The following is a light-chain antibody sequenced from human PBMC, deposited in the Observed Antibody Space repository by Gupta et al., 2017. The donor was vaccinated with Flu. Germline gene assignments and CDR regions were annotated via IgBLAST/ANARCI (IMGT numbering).Light chain of an antibody. Sequence: EIVLTQSPGTLSLSPGERATLSCRASQSVSGSYLAWYQQKPGQAPRLLIYGASSRATGIPDRFSGSGSGTDFTLTISRLEPEDFAVYYCQKYGTSSSFGGGTKVEI. V-gene: IGKV3-20*01. J-gene: IGKJ4*01. CDR2: GAS. CDR3: QKYGTSSS. CDR1: QSVSGSY.